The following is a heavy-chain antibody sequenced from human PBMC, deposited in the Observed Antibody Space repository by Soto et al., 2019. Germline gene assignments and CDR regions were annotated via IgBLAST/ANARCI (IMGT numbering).Heavy chain of an antibody. J-gene: IGHJ4*02. CDR3: ARLVGATYFDY. CDR2: IYSGGST. D-gene: IGHD1-26*01. Sequence: SGGSLRLSCAASGFTVSSNYMNWVRQAPGKGLEWVSVIYSGGSTYYADSVKGRFTISRDNSKNTLYLQMNGLRAEDTAVYYCARLVGATYFDYWGQGTLVTVSS. V-gene: IGHV3-53*01. CDR1: GFTVSSNY.